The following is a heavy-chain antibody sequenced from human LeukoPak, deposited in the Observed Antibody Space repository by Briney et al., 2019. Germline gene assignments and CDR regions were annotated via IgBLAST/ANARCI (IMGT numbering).Heavy chain of an antibody. CDR3: AKDYEMATPDYFDY. V-gene: IGHV3-11*04. CDR2: ISSSGSTI. CDR1: GFTFSDYY. J-gene: IGHJ4*02. Sequence: TGGSLRLSCAASGFTFSDYYMSWIRQAPGKGLEWVSYISSSGSTIYYADSVKGRFTISRDNAKNSLYLQMNSLRAEDTAVYYCAKDYEMATPDYFDYWGQGTLVTVSS. D-gene: IGHD5-24*01.